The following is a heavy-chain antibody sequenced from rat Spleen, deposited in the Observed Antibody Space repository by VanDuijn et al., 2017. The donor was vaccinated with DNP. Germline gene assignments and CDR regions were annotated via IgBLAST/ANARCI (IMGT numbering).Heavy chain of an antibody. V-gene: IGHV5S10*01. Sequence: EVRLVESGGDLVQPGRSLKLSCAASGFTFSDYNMAWVRQAPKKGLEWVATISFDGSRTYYRDSVKGRFTISRDDAKSTLYLQMDSLRSEDTATYYCARDNYGTSGAMDAWGQGTSVTVSS. CDR3: ARDNYGTSGAMDA. J-gene: IGHJ4*01. CDR1: GFTFSDYN. D-gene: IGHD1-11*01. CDR2: ISFDGSRT.